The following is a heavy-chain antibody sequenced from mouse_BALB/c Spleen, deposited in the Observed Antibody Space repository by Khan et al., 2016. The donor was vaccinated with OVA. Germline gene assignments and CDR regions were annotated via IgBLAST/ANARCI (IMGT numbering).Heavy chain of an antibody. D-gene: IGHD4-1*01. CDR1: GYTFTDYV. CDR2: IYPGSDST. CDR3: ARAGWDVFAY. J-gene: IGHJ3*01. V-gene: IGHV1-77*01. Sequence: QVQLQQSGPELVKPGASVKMSCKASGYTFTDYVMNWVKQRNGQGLEWIGQIYPGSDSTYYNEKFKGKATLTTDRSSNTAYMQLSNLKSEDSAVYFCARAGWDVFAYWGQGTLVTVSA.